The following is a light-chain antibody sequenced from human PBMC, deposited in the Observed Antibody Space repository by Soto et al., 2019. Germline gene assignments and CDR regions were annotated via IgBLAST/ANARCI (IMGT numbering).Light chain of an antibody. J-gene: IGLJ3*02. Sequence: QLVLTQPPSASGTPGQRVTISSSGGTSNIGTNSVSWYQHLPGTAHKLLSYGNNQRTSGVPDRFSGSKSGTSASLAISGLGSDYEADYDCAVWEDSLSGLVLGGGSKLTLL. V-gene: IGLV1-47*01. CDR3: AVWEDSLSGLV. CDR1: TSNIGTNS. CDR2: GNN.